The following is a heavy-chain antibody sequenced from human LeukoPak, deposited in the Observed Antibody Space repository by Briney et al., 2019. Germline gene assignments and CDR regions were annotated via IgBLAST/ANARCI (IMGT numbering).Heavy chain of an antibody. J-gene: IGHJ4*02. CDR3: AKAPRGYSSGPSDY. CDR1: GFTFSNAW. Sequence: GGSLRLSCAASGFTFSNAWMNWVRQAPGKGLEWVGRIKSKTDGGTTDYAAPVKGRFTISRDDSKNTLYLQMNSLRAEDTAVYYCAKAPRGYSSGPSDYWGQGTLVTVSS. V-gene: IGHV3-15*07. CDR2: IKSKTDGGTT. D-gene: IGHD6-19*01.